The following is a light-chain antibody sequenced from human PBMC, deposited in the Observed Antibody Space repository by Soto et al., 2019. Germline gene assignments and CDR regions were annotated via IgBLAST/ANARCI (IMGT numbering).Light chain of an antibody. CDR2: GAS. Sequence: EIVMTQSPATMSVSPGERATLSCRASQSVSSNLAWYQQKLGQAPRLLIYGASTRATVISARFSGSGFGTEVTLTISSLQSEDFAVYYCQQYNNLPLTFGGGTKVEIK. CDR3: QQYNNLPLT. V-gene: IGKV3-15*01. CDR1: QSVSSN. J-gene: IGKJ4*01.